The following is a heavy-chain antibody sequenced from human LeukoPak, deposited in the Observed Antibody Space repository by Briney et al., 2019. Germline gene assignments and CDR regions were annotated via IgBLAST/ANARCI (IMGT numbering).Heavy chain of an antibody. CDR1: GFTFSSYA. J-gene: IGHJ4*02. CDR3: ARRIVGPSSGGDY. CDR2: IKQDGSEK. V-gene: IGHV3-7*01. Sequence: GGSLRLSCAASGFTFSSYAMRWVRQAPGKGLELVANIKQDGSEKYYVDSVQGRFTISRDNAKNSLYLQMNSLRVEDTAVYYCARRIVGPSSGGDYWGQGTPVTVSS. D-gene: IGHD1-26*01.